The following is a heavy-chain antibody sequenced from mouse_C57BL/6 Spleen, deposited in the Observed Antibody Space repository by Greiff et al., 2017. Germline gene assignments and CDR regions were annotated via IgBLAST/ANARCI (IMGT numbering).Heavy chain of an antibody. CDR2: IYPGDGDT. D-gene: IGHD2-10*02. Sequence: QVQLQQSGAELVKPGASVKISCKASGYAFSSYWMNWVKQRPGKGLEWIGQIYPGDGDTNYNGKFKGKATLTADKASSTAYMQLSSLTSEDSAVYFCARGTGMGRGFVACWGQGALVSVAA. J-gene: IGHJ3*01. CDR3: ARGTGMGRGFVAC. V-gene: IGHV1-80*01. CDR1: GYAFSSYW.